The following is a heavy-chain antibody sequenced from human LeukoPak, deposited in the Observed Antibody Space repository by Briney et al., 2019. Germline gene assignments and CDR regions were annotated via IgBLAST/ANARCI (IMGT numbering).Heavy chain of an antibody. CDR1: GGSTSSYY. V-gene: IGHV4-4*07. J-gene: IGHJ5*02. CDR2: IYTSGST. Sequence: SETLSLTCTVSGGSTSSYYWSWIRQPAGKGLEWIGRIYTSGSTNYNPSLKSRVTMSVDTSKNQFSLKLSSVTAADTAVYYCARDYGSSLREDWFDPWGQGTLVTVSS. CDR3: ARDYGSSLREDWFDP. D-gene: IGHD6-13*01.